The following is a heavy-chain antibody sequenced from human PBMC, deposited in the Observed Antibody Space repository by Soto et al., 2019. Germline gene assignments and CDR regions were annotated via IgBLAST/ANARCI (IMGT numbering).Heavy chain of an antibody. CDR3: ASYYYDSSGYYYVPGVY. Sequence: QLQLQESGPGLVKPSETLSLTCTVSGGSISSSSYYWGWIRQPPGKGLEWIGSIYYSGSTYYNPSLNSRVTISVDTSKNQFSLKLSSVTAADTAVYYCASYYYDSSGYYYVPGVYWGQGTLVTVSS. D-gene: IGHD3-22*01. J-gene: IGHJ4*02. V-gene: IGHV4-39*01. CDR1: GGSISSSSYY. CDR2: IYYSGST.